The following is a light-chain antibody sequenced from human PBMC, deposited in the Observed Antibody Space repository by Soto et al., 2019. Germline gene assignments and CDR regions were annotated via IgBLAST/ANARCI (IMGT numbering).Light chain of an antibody. CDR1: TGAVTGGHY. CDR3: LLSQGRARV. CDR2: DTS. J-gene: IGLJ3*02. Sequence: QAVVTQEPSLTVSPGGTVTLTCGSNTGAVTGGHYPYWFQRKPGQAPRTLIYDTSNKHSWTPARFSGSLLGGKAALTLSGAQPGDEAEYYSLLSQGRARVFGGGTKLTVL. V-gene: IGLV7-46*01.